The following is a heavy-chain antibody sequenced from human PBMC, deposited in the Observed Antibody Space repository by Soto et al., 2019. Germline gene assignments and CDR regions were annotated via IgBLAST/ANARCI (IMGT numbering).Heavy chain of an antibody. J-gene: IGHJ3*01. V-gene: IGHV3-30-3*01. D-gene: IGHD2-21*01. CDR1: GFTLSNHA. Sequence: QVQLVESGGGVVQPGTSLRLYCAASGFTLSNHAMHWVRQAPGKGLEWVALISYDGSNKYYADSVKGRFTISRDNSKNHLFRKMNSLRDVAMSLYYGAGVRVWPFDVWGQGTMVTVSS. CDR3: AGVRVWPFDV. CDR2: ISYDGSNK.